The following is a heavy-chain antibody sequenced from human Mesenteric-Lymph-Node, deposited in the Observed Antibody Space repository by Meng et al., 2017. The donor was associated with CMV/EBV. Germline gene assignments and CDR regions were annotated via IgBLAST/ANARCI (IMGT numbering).Heavy chain of an antibody. CDR2: IRYDGSNK. V-gene: IGHV3-30*02. J-gene: IGHJ4*02. D-gene: IGHD3-10*01. CDR3: AKDLVYYGDYYFDY. CDR1: GFTFGDYA. Sequence: GESLKISCTASGFTFGDYAMSWVRQAPGKGLEWVAFIRYDGSNKYYADSVKGRFTISRDNSKNTLYLQMNSLRAEDTAVYYCAKDLVYYGDYYFDYWGQGTLVTVSS.